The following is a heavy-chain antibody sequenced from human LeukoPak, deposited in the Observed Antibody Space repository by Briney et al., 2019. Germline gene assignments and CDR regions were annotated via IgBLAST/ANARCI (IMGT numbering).Heavy chain of an antibody. Sequence: PSQTLSLTCTVSGGSISSGSYYWSWIRQPAGKGLEWIGRIYTSGSTNYNPSLKSRVTISVDTSKNQFSLKLSSVTAADTAVYYCARTPLWFGREDAFDIWGQGTMVTVSS. D-gene: IGHD3-10*01. CDR2: IYTSGST. J-gene: IGHJ3*02. V-gene: IGHV4-61*02. CDR3: ARTPLWFGREDAFDI. CDR1: GGSISSGSYY.